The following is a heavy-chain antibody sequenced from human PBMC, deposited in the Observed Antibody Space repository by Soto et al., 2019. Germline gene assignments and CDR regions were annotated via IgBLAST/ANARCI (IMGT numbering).Heavy chain of an antibody. CDR3: TKDSRTIMPEVRFDF. J-gene: IGHJ4*01. D-gene: IGHD3-16*01. CDR2: ISAYNGNT. Sequence: ASVKVSCKASGYTFTSYGISWVRQAPGQGLEWMGWISAYNGNTNYAQKLQGRVTMTTDTSTSTAYMELRSLKIEDTAVYYCTKDSRTIMPEVRFDFWGHGTLVTVSS. V-gene: IGHV1-18*01. CDR1: GYTFTSYG.